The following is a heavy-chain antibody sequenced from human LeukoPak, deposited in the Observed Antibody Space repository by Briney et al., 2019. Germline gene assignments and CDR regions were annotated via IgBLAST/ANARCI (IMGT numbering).Heavy chain of an antibody. J-gene: IGHJ4*01. CDR2: INPNSGGT. D-gene: IGHD3-16*02. V-gene: IGHV1-2*02. CDR3: ARDPYNYDYVWGSYRYFDY. Sequence: GASVKVSCKASGYTFTGYYMHWVRQAPGQGLEWMGWINPNSGGTNYAQKFQGRVTMTRDTSISTAYMELSRLRSDDTAVYYCARDPYNYDYVWGSYRYFDYWGHGTLVTV. CDR1: GYTFTGYY.